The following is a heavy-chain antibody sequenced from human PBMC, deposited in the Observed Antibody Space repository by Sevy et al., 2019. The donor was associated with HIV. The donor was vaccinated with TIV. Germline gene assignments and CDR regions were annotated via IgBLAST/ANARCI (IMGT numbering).Heavy chain of an antibody. J-gene: IGHJ6*02. CDR2: IIPIFGTA. D-gene: IGHD2-15*01. V-gene: IGHV1-69*13. Sequence: ASVKVSCKASGGTFSGYAISWVRQAPGQGLEWMGGIIPIFGTANYAQKFQGRVTITADESTSTAYMELSSLRSEDTAVYYCARARYGCSGGSCYSGYYYYGMDVWGQGTPVTVSS. CDR3: ARARYGCSGGSCYSGYYYYGMDV. CDR1: GGTFSGYA.